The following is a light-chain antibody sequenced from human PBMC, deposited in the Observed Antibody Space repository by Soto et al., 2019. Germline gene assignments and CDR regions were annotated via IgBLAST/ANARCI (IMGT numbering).Light chain of an antibody. CDR3: QHCGNSRYT. J-gene: IGKJ2*01. CDR1: QSVRTSD. CDR2: GAF. Sequence: EVVLTQSPGTLSLSPGERATPSCRASQSVRTSDVTWYQHQPGQAPRLLIYGAFNRATDIPDRFSGSGSGTDFTLTISRLEAEDFAVYYCQHCGNSRYTFGQGTRLEIK. V-gene: IGKV3-20*01.